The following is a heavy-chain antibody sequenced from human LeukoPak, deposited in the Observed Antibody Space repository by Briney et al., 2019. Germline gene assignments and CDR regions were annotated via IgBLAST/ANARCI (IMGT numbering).Heavy chain of an antibody. CDR2: IYTSGST. J-gene: IGHJ3*02. CDR1: GGSISSGSYY. CDR3: ATRWRGSTAFDI. D-gene: IGHD2-15*01. Sequence: SETLSLTCTVSGGSISSGSYYWSWIRQPAGKGLEWIGRIYTSGSTNYNPSLKSRVTISVDTSKNQFSLKLSSVTAADTAVYYCATRWRGSTAFDIWGQGTMVTVSS. V-gene: IGHV4-61*02.